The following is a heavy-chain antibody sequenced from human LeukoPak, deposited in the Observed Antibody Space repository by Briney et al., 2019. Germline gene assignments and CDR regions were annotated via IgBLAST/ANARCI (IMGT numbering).Heavy chain of an antibody. Sequence: GGSLRLSCVVSGFTFSSYWMHWVRQAPGKGLVWVSRINSDGSSTTYADSVKGRFTISRDNAKNTLYLQMNSLRAEDTAVYYCAKDSNYGDYVSVGTFDYWGQGTLVTVSS. CDR3: AKDSNYGDYVSVGTFDY. J-gene: IGHJ4*02. D-gene: IGHD4-17*01. CDR1: GFTFSSYW. V-gene: IGHV3-74*01. CDR2: INSDGSST.